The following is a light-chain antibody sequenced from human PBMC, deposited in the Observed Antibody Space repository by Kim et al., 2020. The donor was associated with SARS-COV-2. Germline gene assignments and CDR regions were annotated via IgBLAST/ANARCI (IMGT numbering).Light chain of an antibody. CDR2: ATS. CDR1: QGSSNY. J-gene: IGKJ1*01. V-gene: IGKV1-27*01. CDR3: QKYDSAPWT. Sequence: ASVGDDVTITCRVSQGSSNYLAWYQQKPGKAPKRLIYATSTLQSGVPSRFSGSRSGTDFTLIITRLQPEDVATYYCQKYDSAPWTFGQGTKVDIK.